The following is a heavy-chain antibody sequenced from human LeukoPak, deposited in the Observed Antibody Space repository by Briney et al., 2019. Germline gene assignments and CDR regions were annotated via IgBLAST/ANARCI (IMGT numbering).Heavy chain of an antibody. V-gene: IGHV3-21*01. CDR1: GFTFSSYS. J-gene: IGHJ1*01. D-gene: IGHD6-6*01. CDR3: ARGSAEYFQH. CDR2: ISSSSSYT. Sequence: GGSLRLSCAASGFTFSSYSMNWVRQAPGKGLEWVSSISSSSSYTYYADSVKGRFTISSDNAKNSLYLQMNSLRAEDTDVYYCARGSAEYFQHWGQGTLITVSS.